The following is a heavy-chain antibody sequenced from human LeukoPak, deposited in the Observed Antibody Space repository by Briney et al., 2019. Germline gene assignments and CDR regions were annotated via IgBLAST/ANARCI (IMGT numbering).Heavy chain of an antibody. CDR2: IYYSGST. Sequence: PSETLSLTCTVSGGSISSYYWSWIRQPPGKGLEWIGYIYYSGSTNYNPSLKSRVTISVDTSKNQFSLKLSSVTAADTAVYYCARWDEWSLHQATDYWGQGTLVTVSS. V-gene: IGHV4-59*12. CDR1: GGSISSYY. J-gene: IGHJ4*02. CDR3: ARWDEWSLHQATDY. D-gene: IGHD3-3*01.